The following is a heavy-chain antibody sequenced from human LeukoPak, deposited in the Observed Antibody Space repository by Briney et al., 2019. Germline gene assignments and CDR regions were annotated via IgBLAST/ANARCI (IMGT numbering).Heavy chain of an antibody. Sequence: WIRQAPGKGLEWVSAISGSGGSTYYADSVKGRFTISRDNSKNTLYLQMNSLRAEDTAVYYCAKSFGYYDILTGYPDDAFDIWGQGTMVTVSS. CDR2: ISGSGGST. D-gene: IGHD3-9*01. J-gene: IGHJ3*02. CDR3: AKSFGYYDILTGYPDDAFDI. V-gene: IGHV3-23*01.